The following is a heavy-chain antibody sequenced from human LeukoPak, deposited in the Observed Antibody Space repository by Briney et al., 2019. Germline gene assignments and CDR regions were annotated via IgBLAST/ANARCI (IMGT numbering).Heavy chain of an antibody. J-gene: IGHJ4*02. CDR3: ARDSSSWYGILAY. Sequence: GGSLRLSCAASGFTFSSYAMHWVRQAPGKGLEWVAVISYDGSNKYYADSVKGRFTISRDNSKNTLYLQMNSLRAEDTAVYYCARDSSSWYGILAYWGQGTLVTVSS. CDR2: ISYDGSNK. CDR1: GFTFSSYA. D-gene: IGHD6-13*01. V-gene: IGHV3-30-3*01.